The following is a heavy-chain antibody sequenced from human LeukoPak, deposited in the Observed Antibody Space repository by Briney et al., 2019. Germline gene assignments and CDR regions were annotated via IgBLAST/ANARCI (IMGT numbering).Heavy chain of an antibody. Sequence: SETLSLTCAVYGGSFSGYYWSWIRQPPGKGLEWIGEINHSGSTNYNPSLKSRVTISVDTSKNQFSLKLSSETAADTAVYYCARRLETYYDSSGYPYYFDYWGQGTLVTVSS. D-gene: IGHD3-22*01. V-gene: IGHV4-34*01. CDR2: INHSGST. CDR1: GGSFSGYY. CDR3: ARRLETYYDSSGYPYYFDY. J-gene: IGHJ4*02.